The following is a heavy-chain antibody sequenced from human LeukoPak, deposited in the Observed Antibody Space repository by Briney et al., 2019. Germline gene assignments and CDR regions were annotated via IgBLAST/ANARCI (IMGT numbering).Heavy chain of an antibody. J-gene: IGHJ3*02. D-gene: IGHD2-2*01. V-gene: IGHV1-69*06. CDR1: GGTFSSYA. CDR3: ARRYCSSTSCYLGAFDI. CDR2: IIPIFGTA. Sequence: SSVKVSYKASGGTFSSYAISWVRQAPGQGLEWMGGIIPIFGTANYAQKFQGRVTITADKSTSTAYMELSSLRSEDTAVYYCARRYCSSTSCYLGAFDIWGQGTMVTVSS.